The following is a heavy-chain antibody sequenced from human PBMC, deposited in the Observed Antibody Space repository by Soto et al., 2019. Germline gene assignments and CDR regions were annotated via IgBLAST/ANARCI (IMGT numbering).Heavy chain of an antibody. J-gene: IGHJ5*02. CDR3: ARDSSQDWFDP. CDR2: IYYSGST. D-gene: IGHD2-2*01. V-gene: IGHV4-61*08. Sequence: SETLSLTYTVSGGSISSGDYYWSWIRQPPGKGLEWIGYIYYSGSTNYNPSLKSRVTISVDTSKNQFSLKLSSVTAADTAVYYCARDSSQDWFDPWGQGTLVTVSS. CDR1: GGSISSGDYY.